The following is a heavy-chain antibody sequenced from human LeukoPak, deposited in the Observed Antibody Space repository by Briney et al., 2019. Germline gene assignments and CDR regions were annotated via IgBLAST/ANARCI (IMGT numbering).Heavy chain of an antibody. CDR2: ISFDGGNK. V-gene: IGHV3-30-3*01. Sequence: PGGSLRLSCAASGISFSRSAMHWVRQAPGKGLEWAAVISFDGGNKYYADSVKGRFTISRDNSKNTLYLQMNSLRADDTAVYYCARGTEGITATGFGYWGQGTVVTVSS. J-gene: IGHJ4*02. D-gene: IGHD6-13*01. CDR3: ARGTEGITATGFGY. CDR1: GISFSRSA.